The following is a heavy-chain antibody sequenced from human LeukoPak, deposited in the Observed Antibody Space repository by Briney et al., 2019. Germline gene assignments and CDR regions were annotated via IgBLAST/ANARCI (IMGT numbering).Heavy chain of an antibody. Sequence: GGSLRLSCAASGFTFNNYWMHWVRQAPGKGLVWVARTKPHGTSANYADSVKGRFIISRDNANNTLYLQMNGLRDEDTGVYYALAGYYYYYMDVWGKGTTVTVSS. D-gene: IGHD6-13*01. V-gene: IGHV3-74*01. CDR1: GFTFNNYW. J-gene: IGHJ6*03. CDR2: TKPHGTSA. CDR3: LAGYYYYYMDV.